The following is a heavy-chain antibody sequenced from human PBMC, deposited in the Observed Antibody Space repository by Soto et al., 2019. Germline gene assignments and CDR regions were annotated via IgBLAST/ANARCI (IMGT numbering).Heavy chain of an antibody. CDR3: ARGASGSYYYNGFDI. CDR1: GGSFSTYY. J-gene: IGHJ3*02. Sequence: SETLSLTCVVSGGSFSTYYYNWIRQSPGKGLEWIGEINHSGSNNYSPPLKSRVTMSLDTSKNQFSLKLTSVTAEDTAVYYCARGASGSYYYNGFDIWGQGTMVTVS. D-gene: IGHD1-26*01. CDR2: INHSGSN. V-gene: IGHV4-34*01.